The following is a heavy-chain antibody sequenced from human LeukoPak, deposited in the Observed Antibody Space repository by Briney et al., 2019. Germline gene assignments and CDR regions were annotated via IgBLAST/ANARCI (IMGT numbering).Heavy chain of an antibody. CDR1: GFTFSSYW. D-gene: IGHD3-10*01. CDR3: AKDLEYYYGSGSYYTDY. Sequence: SGGSLRLSCAASGFTFSSYWMHWVRQAPGKGLVWVSRINSDGSSTSYADSVKGRFTISRDNAKNTLYLQMNSLRAEDTAVYYCAKDLEYYYGSGSYYTDYWGQGTLVTVSS. V-gene: IGHV3-74*01. J-gene: IGHJ4*02. CDR2: INSDGSST.